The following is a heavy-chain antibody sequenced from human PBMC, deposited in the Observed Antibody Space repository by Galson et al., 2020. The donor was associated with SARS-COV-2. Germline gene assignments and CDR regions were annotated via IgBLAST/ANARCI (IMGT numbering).Heavy chain of an antibody. D-gene: IGHD5-18*01. Sequence: GESPKISCAASGFPFSTYSMNWVRLAPGKGLEWVSSIRTSSSYTYYVDSVKGRFSISRDNPRNCLYLQRNSLRAEGTAVYYWGRDEGIRGYNYGRIYYGMDVWGQGTTVTVSS. CDR2: IRTSSSYT. J-gene: IGHJ6*02. V-gene: IGHV3-21*01. CDR3: GRDEGIRGYNYGRIYYGMDV. CDR1: GFPFSTYS.